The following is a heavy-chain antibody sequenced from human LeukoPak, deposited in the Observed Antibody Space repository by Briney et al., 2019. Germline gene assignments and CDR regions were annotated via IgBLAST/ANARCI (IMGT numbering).Heavy chain of an antibody. CDR2: FDPEDGET. D-gene: IGHD3-22*01. J-gene: IGHJ4*02. CDR3: AKDHDSSGYYYWDFDY. CDR1: GYTLTELS. Sequence: GASVKVSCKVSGYTLTELSMHWVRQAPGKGLEWMGGFDPEDGETIYAQKFQGRVTITADESTSTAYMELSSLRSEDTAVYYCAKDHDSSGYYYWDFDYWGQGTLVTVSS. V-gene: IGHV1-24*01.